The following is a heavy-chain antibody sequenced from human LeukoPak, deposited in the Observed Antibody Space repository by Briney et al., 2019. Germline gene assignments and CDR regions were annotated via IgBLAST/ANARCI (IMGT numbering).Heavy chain of an antibody. CDR2: IYSKSGGT. CDR3: ARVSTSGYRDWLDP. V-gene: IGHV1-2*02. D-gene: IGHD3-9*01. CDR1: GYTFADYY. J-gene: IGHJ5*02. Sequence: KPGASVKVSCKTSGYTFADYYIHWVRQAPGQGLEWMGWIYSKSGGTNSAQKFQGRVTMTRDTSISTAYMELSRLRFDDTAVYHCARVSTSGYRDWLDPWGQGTLVTVSS.